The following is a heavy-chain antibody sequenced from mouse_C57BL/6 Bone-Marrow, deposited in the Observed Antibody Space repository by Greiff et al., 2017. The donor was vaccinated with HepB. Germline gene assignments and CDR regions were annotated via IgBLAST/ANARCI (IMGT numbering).Heavy chain of an antibody. V-gene: IGHV1-81*01. CDR3: ARDYYYGSSYVWFAY. CDR2: IYPRSGNT. D-gene: IGHD1-1*01. J-gene: IGHJ3*01. Sequence: VQLQQSGAELARPGASVKLSCKASGYTFTSYGISWVKQSTGQGLEWIGEIYPRSGNTYYNEKFKGKATLTADKSSSTAYMELRSLTSEDSAVYFCARDYYYGSSYVWFAYWGQGTRVTVSA. CDR1: GYTFTSYG.